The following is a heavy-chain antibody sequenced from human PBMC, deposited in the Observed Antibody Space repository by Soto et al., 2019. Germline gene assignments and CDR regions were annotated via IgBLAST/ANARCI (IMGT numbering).Heavy chain of an antibody. J-gene: IGHJ4*02. D-gene: IGHD6-19*01. CDR2: ISYDGSNK. CDR3: ARAVLAAGTGRAWLDY. CDR1: GFTFSSYA. V-gene: IGHV3-30-3*01. Sequence: GGSLRLSCAASGFTFSSYAMHWIRQAPGKGLEWVAVISYDGSNKYYADSVKGRFTISRDNSKNTLYLQMNSLRAEDTAVYYCARAVLAAGTGRAWLDYWGQGTLVTVSP.